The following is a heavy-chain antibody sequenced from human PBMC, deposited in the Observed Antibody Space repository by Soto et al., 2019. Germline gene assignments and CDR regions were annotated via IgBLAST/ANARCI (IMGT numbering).Heavy chain of an antibody. CDR3: ARGQDGWLQS. D-gene: IGHD6-19*01. Sequence: PSETLSLTCTVSGGPIRSHYWSWIRQAPGKGLEWIGYIYYSGSTNYNPPLKSRVTMSIDTSKNQFSLKVNSVTAADTPMYYCARGQDGWLQSWGQGTLVTVS. J-gene: IGHJ4*02. CDR2: IYYSGST. V-gene: IGHV4-59*11. CDR1: GGPIRSHY.